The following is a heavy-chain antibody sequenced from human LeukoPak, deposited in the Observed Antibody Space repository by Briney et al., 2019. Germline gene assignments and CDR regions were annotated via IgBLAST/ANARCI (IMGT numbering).Heavy chain of an antibody. CDR2: IYTSGST. J-gene: IGHJ4*02. V-gene: IGHV4-61*02. CDR1: GGSLSSGSYY. CDR3: ARDLDY. Sequence: SQTLSLTCTVSGGSLSSGSYYWSWIRQPAGKGLEWIGRIYTSGSTNYNPSLKSRVTISVDTSKNQYSLKLSSVTAADTAVYYCARDLDYWGQGTLVTVSS.